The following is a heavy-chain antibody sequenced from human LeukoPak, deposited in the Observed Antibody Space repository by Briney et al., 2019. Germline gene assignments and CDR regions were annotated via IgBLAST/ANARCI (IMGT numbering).Heavy chain of an antibody. CDR2: IWYDGSNK. V-gene: IGHV3-33*01. D-gene: IGHD3-10*01. CDR1: GFTFSSYG. Sequence: GRSLRLSCAASGFTFSSYGMHWVRQAPGKGLEWVAVIWYDGSNKYYADSVKGRFTISRDNSKNTLYLQMNSLRAEDTAVYYCAREHVLLWFGESLDWGQGTLVTVSS. J-gene: IGHJ4*02. CDR3: AREHVLLWFGESLD.